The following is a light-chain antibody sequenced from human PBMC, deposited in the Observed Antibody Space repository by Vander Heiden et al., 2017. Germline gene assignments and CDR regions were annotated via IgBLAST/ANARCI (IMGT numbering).Light chain of an antibody. Sequence: AIQLTQSPPSLYASVGDKITVTCRASQGIRNDLGWYQQKPGKAPKLLIYGASNLQSGVPSRFSGSGSGTDFTLTISSLRPEDFATYYCRQYDSYPRTFGQGTKVEI. CDR2: GAS. CDR1: QGIRND. CDR3: RQYDSYPRT. J-gene: IGKJ1*01. V-gene: IGKV1-6*01.